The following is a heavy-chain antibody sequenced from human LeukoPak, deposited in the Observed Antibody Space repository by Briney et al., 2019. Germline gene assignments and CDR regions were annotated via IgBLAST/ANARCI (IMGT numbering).Heavy chain of an antibody. J-gene: IGHJ4*02. CDR3: ARDCVVAALDY. V-gene: IGHV4-39*02. Sequence: PSETLSLTCTVSGGSISSSSYYWGWIRQPPGKGLEWIGSIYYSGSTYYNPSLKSRVTISVDTSKNQFSLKLSSVTAADTAVYYCARDCVVAALDYWGQGTLVTVSS. CDR1: GGSISSSSYY. D-gene: IGHD2-15*01. CDR2: IYYSGST.